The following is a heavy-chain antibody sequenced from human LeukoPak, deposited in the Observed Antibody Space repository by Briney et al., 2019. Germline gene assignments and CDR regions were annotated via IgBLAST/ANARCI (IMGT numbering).Heavy chain of an antibody. CDR3: AKLTMIVEVGY. CDR2: ISGSGGST. CDR1: GFTFSSYA. Sequence: GGSLRLSCAASGFTFSSYAMGWVRHAPGKGLEWVSAISGSGGSTYYADSVKGRFTISRDNSKNTLYLQTNSLRAEDTAVDYCAKLTMIVEVGYWGQGTLVTVSS. J-gene: IGHJ4*02. V-gene: IGHV3-23*01. D-gene: IGHD3-22*01.